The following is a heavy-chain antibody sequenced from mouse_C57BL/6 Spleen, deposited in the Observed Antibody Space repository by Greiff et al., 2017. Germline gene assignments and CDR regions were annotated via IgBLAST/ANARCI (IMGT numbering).Heavy chain of an antibody. J-gene: IGHJ3*01. Sequence: QVQLQQSGAELVRPGASVTLSCKASGYTFTDYEMHWVKQTPVHGLEWIGAIDPETGGTAYNQKFKGKAILTADKSSSTAYMELRCLTSEDSAVYYCTRSGYYGSSAWFAYWGQGTLVTVSA. CDR3: TRSGYYGSSAWFAY. V-gene: IGHV1-15*01. CDR2: IDPETGGT. CDR1: GYTFTDYE. D-gene: IGHD1-1*01.